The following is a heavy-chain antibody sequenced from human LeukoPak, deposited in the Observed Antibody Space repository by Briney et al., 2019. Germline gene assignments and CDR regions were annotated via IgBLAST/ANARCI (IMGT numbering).Heavy chain of an antibody. CDR1: GFTFSSYG. J-gene: IGHJ4*02. CDR3: ATGPYYYDSSGYYYLLN. CDR2: IRYDGSNK. V-gene: IGHV3-30*02. D-gene: IGHD3-22*01. Sequence: QTGGSLRLSCAASGFTFSSYGMHWVRQAPGKGLEWVAFIRYDGSNKYYADSVKGRFTISRDNSKNTLYLQMNSLRAEDTAVYYCATGPYYYDSSGYYYLLNWGQGTLVTVSS.